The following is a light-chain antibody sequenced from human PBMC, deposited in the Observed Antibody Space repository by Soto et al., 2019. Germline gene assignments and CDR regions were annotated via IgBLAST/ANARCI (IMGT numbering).Light chain of an antibody. CDR3: LYYYGWPRT. CDR2: GAS. CDR1: QTVDGD. J-gene: IGKJ1*01. Sequence: DIVMTQSPLSLPVTPGEPASISCRSSQTVDGDVAWYQQKPGQAPRLLISGASTRAAGIPDRFSGSGSGTEFTLTITSLQSDDFAVYFCLYYYGWPRTFGRGTKVDIK. V-gene: IGKV3-15*01.